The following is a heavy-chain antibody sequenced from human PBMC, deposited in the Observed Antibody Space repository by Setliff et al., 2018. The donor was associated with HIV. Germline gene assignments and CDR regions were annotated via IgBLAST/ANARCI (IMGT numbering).Heavy chain of an antibody. Sequence: SETLSLTCSVSGGSFSSDSYYWGWIRQFPGKGLEWIGSIYYSGSTYYHPSLKGRVTISVDTSKNQFSLKLRSATAADTAVYYCARQWRDQYNSGVSTEYFQHWGLGTLVTVSS. J-gene: IGHJ1*01. CDR2: IYYSGST. CDR3: ARQWRDQYNSGVSTEYFQH. D-gene: IGHD3-22*01. V-gene: IGHV4-39*01. CDR1: GGSFSSDSYY.